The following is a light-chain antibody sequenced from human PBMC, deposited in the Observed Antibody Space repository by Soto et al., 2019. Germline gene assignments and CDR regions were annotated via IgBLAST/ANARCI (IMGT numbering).Light chain of an antibody. V-gene: IGKV3-20*01. J-gene: IGKJ1*01. Sequence: EIVLTQSPGTLSLSPGERATLSCRASQSVFSSYLAWYQQNPGQAPRLLIYGASSRATGIPDRFSGSGSGTDFTLTISRLEPEDFAVYYCQQYGSSPLTFGQGTKVEIK. CDR2: GAS. CDR1: QSVFSSY. CDR3: QQYGSSPLT.